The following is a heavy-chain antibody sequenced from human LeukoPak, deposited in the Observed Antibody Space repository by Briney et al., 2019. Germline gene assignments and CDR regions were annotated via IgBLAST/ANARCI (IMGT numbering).Heavy chain of an antibody. CDR3: ATQRVVPAVDAFDI. J-gene: IGHJ3*02. Sequence: ASVKVSCKASGYTFTSFGISWVRQAPGQGLEWMGWISGYNGNTNYAQKFQGRATMTTDTSTTTAYMELRSLRSDDSAVYYCATQRVVPAVDAFDIWGQGTMVTVSS. CDR2: ISGYNGNT. V-gene: IGHV1-18*01. CDR1: GYTFTSFG. D-gene: IGHD2-2*01.